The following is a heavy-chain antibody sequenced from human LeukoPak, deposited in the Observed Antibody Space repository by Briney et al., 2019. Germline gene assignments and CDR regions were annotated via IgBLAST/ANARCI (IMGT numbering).Heavy chain of an antibody. D-gene: IGHD3-3*01. CDR2: ISHSGST. J-gene: IGHJ4*02. V-gene: IGHV4-38-2*02. CDR3: TRGTYYDFWSGYYSDY. Sequence: SETLSLTCSPSGHSISSNYYWGWIRQPPGKGLEWIGSISHSGSTYYNPSLKSRLTMSVDTSKNQLSLKLRSVTAADTAIYYCTRGTYYDFWSGYYSDYWGQGTLVAVSS. CDR1: GHSISSNYY.